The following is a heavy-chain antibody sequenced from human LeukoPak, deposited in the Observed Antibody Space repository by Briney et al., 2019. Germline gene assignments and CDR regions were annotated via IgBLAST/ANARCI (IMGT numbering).Heavy chain of an antibody. J-gene: IGHJ5*02. CDR3: AREKSIGPGSYYNFNWFDP. D-gene: IGHD3-10*01. Sequence: SETLSLTCTVSGYSISSCYYWGWIRQPPGKGLEWIGSIYHSGSTYYNPYLKSRVTISVDTSKNQFSLKLSAVTAADTAVYYCAREKSIGPGSYYNFNWFDPWGQGTLVTVSS. V-gene: IGHV4-38-2*02. CDR1: GYSISSCYY. CDR2: IYHSGST.